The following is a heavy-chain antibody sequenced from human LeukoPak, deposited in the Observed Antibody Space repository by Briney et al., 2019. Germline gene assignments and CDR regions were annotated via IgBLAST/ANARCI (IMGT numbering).Heavy chain of an antibody. CDR3: ARDSTIFAVRMIDY. CDR1: GFTFTHYA. V-gene: IGHV3-30*03. J-gene: IGHJ4*02. Sequence: GSLRLSCVASGFTFTHYAMHWVRQAPGKGLEWVAVISYDGKNKYYGDSVKGRFTISRDSSRNTLYLQVNSLRVEDTAVYYCARDSTIFAVRMIDYWGQGTLVTASS. CDR2: ISYDGKNK. D-gene: IGHD3-3*01.